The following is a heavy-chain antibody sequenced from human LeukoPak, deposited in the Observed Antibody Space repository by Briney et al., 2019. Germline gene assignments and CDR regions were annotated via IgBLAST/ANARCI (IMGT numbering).Heavy chain of an antibody. CDR3: ARDWSGSPTTRGFNWFDP. V-gene: IGHV4-39*07. J-gene: IGHJ5*02. CDR1: GGSISSSSYY. D-gene: IGHD1-26*01. Sequence: PSETLSLTCTVSGGSISSSSYYWGWIRQPPGKGLEWIGSIYYSGSTYYNPSLKSRVTMSVDTSKNQFSLKLSSVTAADTAVYYCARDWSGSPTTRGFNWFDPWGQGTLVTVSS. CDR2: IYYSGST.